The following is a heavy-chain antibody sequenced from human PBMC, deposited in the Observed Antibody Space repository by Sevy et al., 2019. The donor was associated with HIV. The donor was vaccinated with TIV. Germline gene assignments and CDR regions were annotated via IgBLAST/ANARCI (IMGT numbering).Heavy chain of an antibody. D-gene: IGHD3-22*01. Sequence: SETLSLTCTVSGGSTNTYFWTWIRQPPGKGLEWIGYIYNSGSSNYNPSFKSRVTISVDTSKNQVSLKLSSVTAADTAVYYCAGYYYDSSGPGSWFDPWGQGTLVTVSS. CDR2: IYNSGSS. CDR1: GGSTNTYF. J-gene: IGHJ5*02. CDR3: AGYYYDSSGPGSWFDP. V-gene: IGHV4-59*01.